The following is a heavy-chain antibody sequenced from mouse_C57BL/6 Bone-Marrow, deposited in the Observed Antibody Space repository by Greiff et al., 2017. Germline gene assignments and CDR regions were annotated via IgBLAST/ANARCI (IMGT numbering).Heavy chain of an antibody. CDR2: ISYDGSN. Sequence: EVQVVESGPGLVKPSQSLSLTCSVTGYSITSGYYWNWIRQFPGNKLEWMGYISYDGSNNYNPSLKNRISITRDTSKNQFFLKLNSVTTEDTATYYCARGGFYYGNGCYAMDYWGQGTSVTVSS. CDR1: GYSITSGYY. D-gene: IGHD2-1*01. V-gene: IGHV3-6*01. J-gene: IGHJ4*01. CDR3: ARGGFYYGNGCYAMDY.